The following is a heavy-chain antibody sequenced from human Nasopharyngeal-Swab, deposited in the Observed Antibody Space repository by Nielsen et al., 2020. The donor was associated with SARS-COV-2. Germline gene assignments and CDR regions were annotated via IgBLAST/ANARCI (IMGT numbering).Heavy chain of an antibody. CDR1: GFTFNNYN. D-gene: IGHD5/OR15-5a*01. CDR3: TTDSVQN. CDR2: IKSKTDGGTT. Sequence: SCAASGFTFNNYNFSWVRQAPGKGLEWVGRIKSKTDGGTTDYAAPVKGRFTITRDDSKNTLYLQMNSLKTEDTAVYFCTTDSVQNWGQGTLVTVSS. V-gene: IGHV3-15*01. J-gene: IGHJ4*02.